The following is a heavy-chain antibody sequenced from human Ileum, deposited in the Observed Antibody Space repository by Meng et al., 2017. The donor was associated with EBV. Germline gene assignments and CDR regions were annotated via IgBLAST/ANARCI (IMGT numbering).Heavy chain of an antibody. J-gene: IGHJ4*02. CDR3: AREGGSFDILTGYDI. V-gene: IGHV4-4*02. Sequence: GSGPGPGKASGAPALTCVVSGGSVRSGNWWSWVRQSPGKGLEWIGEIYQSGSTNYNPSLESRVTISLDKSENQLSLRLTSVTAADTAVYYCAREGGSFDILTGYDIWGQGTLVTVSS. CDR1: GGSVRSGNW. CDR2: IYQSGST. D-gene: IGHD3-9*01.